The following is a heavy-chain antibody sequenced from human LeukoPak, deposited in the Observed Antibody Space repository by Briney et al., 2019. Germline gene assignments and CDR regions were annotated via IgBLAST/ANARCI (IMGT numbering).Heavy chain of an antibody. J-gene: IGHJ4*02. CDR3: AIAAAGYTHYFDY. Sequence: SETLSLTCTVSGGSISSGDYYWSWIRQPPGKGRMWIGYIYYSGSTYYNPSLKSRVTISVDTSKNQFSLKLSSVTAADTAVYYCAIAAAGYTHYFDYWGQGTLVTVSS. D-gene: IGHD6-13*01. CDR1: GGSISSGDYY. CDR2: IYYSGST. V-gene: IGHV4-30-4*08.